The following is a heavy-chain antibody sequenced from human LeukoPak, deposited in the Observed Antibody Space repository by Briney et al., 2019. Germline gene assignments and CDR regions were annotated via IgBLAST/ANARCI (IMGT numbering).Heavy chain of an antibody. CDR2: ISAYNGNT. J-gene: IGHJ6*02. CDR3: ARDRYCSGGSCYPTHVMDV. V-gene: IGHV1-18*01. CDR1: GYTFTSYG. Sequence: ASVTVSCKASGYTFTSYGISWVRQAPGQGLEWMGWISAYNGNTNYAQKLQGRVTMTTDTSTSTAYMELRSLRSDDTAVYYCARDRYCSGGSCYPTHVMDVWGQGTTVTVSS. D-gene: IGHD2-15*01.